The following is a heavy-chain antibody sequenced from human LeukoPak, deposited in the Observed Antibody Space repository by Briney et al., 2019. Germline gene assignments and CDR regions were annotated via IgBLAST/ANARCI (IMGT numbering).Heavy chain of an antibody. V-gene: IGHV3-23*01. CDR3: AKDRLSMTLYYDAFHI. D-gene: IGHD2/OR15-2a*01. Sequence: GGSLRLSCAASGFTFSSYVMHWVRQAPGKGLEWVSVIGGSGNSGNNTQYADSVKGRFTITRDNSKNTLYLQMNSLRAEDTAVYYCAKDRLSMTLYYDAFHIWGQGTLVTVSS. CDR1: GFTFSSYV. CDR2: IGGSGNSGNNT. J-gene: IGHJ3*02.